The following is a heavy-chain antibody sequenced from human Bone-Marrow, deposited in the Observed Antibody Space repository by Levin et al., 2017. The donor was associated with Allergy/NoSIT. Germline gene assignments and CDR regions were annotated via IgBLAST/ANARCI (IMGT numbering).Heavy chain of an antibody. CDR1: GVTFSDAW. CDR2: IKSKSDGEKI. D-gene: IGHD4-17*01. J-gene: IGHJ6*02. CDR3: ATDADYGFAMDV. Sequence: GGSLRLSCAASGVTFSDAWMSWVRQAPGKGLDWVGRIKSKSDGEKIEYAAPVKGRFTISRDDSKNMLYLQMNSLKIEDTAVYYCATDADYGFAMDVWGQGTTVTVSS. V-gene: IGHV3-15*01.